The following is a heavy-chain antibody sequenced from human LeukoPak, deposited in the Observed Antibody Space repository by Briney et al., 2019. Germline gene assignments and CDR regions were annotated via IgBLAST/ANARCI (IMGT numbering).Heavy chain of an antibody. J-gene: IGHJ5*02. V-gene: IGHV3-48*03. Sequence: GGSLRLSCAASGFTFSSYEMNWVRQAPGKGLEWVSYISSSGSTIYYADSVKGRFTISRDNAKNSLYLQMNSLRAEDTAVYYCARSYTGSPRNWFDPWGQGTLVTVSS. CDR2: ISSSGSTI. CDR1: GFTFSSYE. CDR3: ARSYTGSPRNWFDP. D-gene: IGHD1-26*01.